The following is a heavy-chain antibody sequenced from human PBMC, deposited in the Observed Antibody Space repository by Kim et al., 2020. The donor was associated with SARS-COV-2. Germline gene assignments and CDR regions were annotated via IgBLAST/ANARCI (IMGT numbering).Heavy chain of an antibody. V-gene: IGHV3-30-3*01. J-gene: IGHJ4*02. Sequence: GGSLRLSCAASGFTFSSYAMHWVRQAPGKGLEWVAVISYDGSNKYYADSVKGRFTISRDNSKNTLYLQMNSLRAEDTAVYYCARDRGVVPAAYFDYWGQGTLVTVSS. CDR3: ARDRGVVPAAYFDY. D-gene: IGHD2-2*01. CDR1: GFTFSSYA. CDR2: ISYDGSNK.